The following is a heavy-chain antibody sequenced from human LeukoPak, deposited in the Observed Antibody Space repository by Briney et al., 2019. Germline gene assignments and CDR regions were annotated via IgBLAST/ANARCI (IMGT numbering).Heavy chain of an antibody. D-gene: IGHD5-18*01. CDR1: GFTFSSYW. V-gene: IGHV3-7*01. CDR2: IKEDGRQK. Sequence: GGSLRLSCAASGFTFSSYWMSWVRQAPGKGLEWVANIKEDGRQKYYVESVKGRFTISRDNAKNSLYLQMNRLRVEDAAVYYCARDRWGYSYGGDWGQGTLVTVSS. CDR3: ARDRWGYSYGGD. J-gene: IGHJ4*02.